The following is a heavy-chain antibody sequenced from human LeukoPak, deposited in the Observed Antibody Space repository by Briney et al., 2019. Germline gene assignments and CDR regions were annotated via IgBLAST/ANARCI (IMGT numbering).Heavy chain of an antibody. Sequence: SETLCLTCAVSGGSISSNNWWGWVRQPPGKGLEWIGDIYHGGSTNYNPSLKSRVTISVDKSKNHFSLMLSSVTAADTAVYYCAELPFYYYGMDVWGPGTTAAVSS. J-gene: IGHJ6*02. CDR3: AELPFYYYGMDV. CDR2: IYHGGST. D-gene: IGHD1-26*01. CDR1: GGSISSNNW. V-gene: IGHV4-4*02.